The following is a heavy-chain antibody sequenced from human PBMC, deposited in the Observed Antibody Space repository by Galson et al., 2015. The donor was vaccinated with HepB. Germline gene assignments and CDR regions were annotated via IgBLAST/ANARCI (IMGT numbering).Heavy chain of an antibody. V-gene: IGHV3-33*01. Sequence: SLRLSCAASGFTFSRYGMEWVRQAPGKGLEWVAVIWFDGTKKYYANSVEGRFTISRDNSNNMLFLQMNSLRAEDTAIYYCARETSDRAFDVWGQGTLVTVSS. CDR2: IWFDGTKK. D-gene: IGHD3-22*01. CDR3: ARETSDRAFDV. CDR1: GFTFSRYG. J-gene: IGHJ3*01.